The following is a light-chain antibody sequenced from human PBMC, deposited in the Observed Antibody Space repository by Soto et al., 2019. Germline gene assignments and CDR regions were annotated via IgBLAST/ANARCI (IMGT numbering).Light chain of an antibody. CDR2: AAT. J-gene: IGKJ5*01. Sequence: DIQMTQSPSSLSASVGDRVTVTCRTSQNIYNYLNWYQQRPGKAPKLLIYAATSVQSGVPSRFSGSGSGTDFTLTISSLHPEDCATYYCQQTHSTPVTFGQGTRLDVK. CDR1: QNIYNY. V-gene: IGKV1-39*01. CDR3: QQTHSTPVT.